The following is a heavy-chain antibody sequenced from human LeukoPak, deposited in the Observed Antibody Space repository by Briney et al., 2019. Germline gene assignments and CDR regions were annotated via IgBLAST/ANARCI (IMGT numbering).Heavy chain of an antibody. Sequence: LSLTCTVYGGSFRGYYWSWIRQPPGKGLEWVAVIWYDGSNKYYADSVKGRFTISRDQSKNTVYLQMNSLRADDTAVYYCARLGSGWAIDYWGQGTLVTVSS. D-gene: IGHD6-19*01. CDR1: GGSFRGYY. CDR3: ARLGSGWAIDY. V-gene: IGHV3-33*08. J-gene: IGHJ4*02. CDR2: IWYDGSNK.